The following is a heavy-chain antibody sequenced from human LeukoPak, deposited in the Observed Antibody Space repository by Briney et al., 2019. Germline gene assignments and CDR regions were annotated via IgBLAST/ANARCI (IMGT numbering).Heavy chain of an antibody. CDR1: GYTFTRYY. D-gene: IGHD3-9*01. J-gene: IGHJ5*02. CDR2: INVGNGNT. V-gene: IGHV1-3*01. Sequence: ASVKLSCKASGYTFTRYYMHWVRQAPGQRLEWMGWINVGNGNTEYSQKFQGRVTITRDTSASPAYTELSSLRSEDTAVCYCARVGYDILSGWVWLGPWRQGPLVTVP. CDR3: ARVGYDILSGWVWLGP.